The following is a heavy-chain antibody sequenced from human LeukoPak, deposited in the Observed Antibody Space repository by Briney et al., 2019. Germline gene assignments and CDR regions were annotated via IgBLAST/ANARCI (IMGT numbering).Heavy chain of an antibody. CDR1: GGSISSYY. J-gene: IGHJ4*02. D-gene: IGHD1-26*01. V-gene: IGHV4-59*01. Sequence: PSETLSLTCTASGGSISSYYWSWIRQPPGKGLEWIGYIYYSGSTNYNPSLKSRVTISVDTSKNQFSLKLSSVTAADTAVYYCARALVGASSLYYFDYWGQGTLVTVSS. CDR2: IYYSGST. CDR3: ARALVGASSLYYFDY.